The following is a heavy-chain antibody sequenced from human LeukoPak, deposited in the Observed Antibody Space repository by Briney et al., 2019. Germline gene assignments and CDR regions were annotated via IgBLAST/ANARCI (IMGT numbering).Heavy chain of an antibody. CDR3: ARSYYYYYYMDV. V-gene: IGHV3-30*02. CDR2: IRYDGSNK. CDR1: GFTFSSYG. J-gene: IGHJ6*03. Sequence: GGSLRLSCAASGFTFSSYGMHWVRQAPGKGLEGVAFIRYDGSNKYYADSVKGRFTISRDNSKNTQYLQMNSLRAEDTAVYYCARSYYYYYYMDVWGKGTTVTVSS.